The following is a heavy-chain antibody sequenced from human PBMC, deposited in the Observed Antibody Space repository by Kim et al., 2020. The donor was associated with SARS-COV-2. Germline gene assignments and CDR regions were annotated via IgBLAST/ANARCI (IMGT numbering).Heavy chain of an antibody. J-gene: IGHJ5*02. Sequence: GGSLRLSCTASGFTFGDYAMSWVRQAPWKGLEWRGFIRSKAYGGTTEYAAALKGSFTISRDDSKSIDYMQMNSLKTEDTAVYYCTIVPVSTCSNYEGWWFDPWGQGTLVTVSS. D-gene: IGHD4-4*01. CDR3: TIVPVSTCSNYEGWWFDP. CDR2: IRSKAYGGTT. V-gene: IGHV3-49*04. CDR1: GFTFGDYA.